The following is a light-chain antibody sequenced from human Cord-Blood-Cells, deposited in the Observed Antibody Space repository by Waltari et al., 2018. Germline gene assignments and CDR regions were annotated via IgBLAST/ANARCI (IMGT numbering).Light chain of an antibody. Sequence: DIQMTQSPSSLSASVGDRVTITCRASQSISSYLNWYQQKPGKAPKLRIYAASSLQSGVPSRFSCSGSGTDFTLTSSSLQPEDFATYYCQQSYSTPYTFGQGTKLEIK. CDR3: QQSYSTPYT. V-gene: IGKV1-39*01. CDR2: AAS. CDR1: QSISSY. J-gene: IGKJ2*01.